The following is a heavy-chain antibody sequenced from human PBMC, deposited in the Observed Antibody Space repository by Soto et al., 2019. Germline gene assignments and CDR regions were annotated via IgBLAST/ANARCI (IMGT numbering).Heavy chain of an antibody. Sequence: TLSLTCTVSGVSISSGGYYWSWIRHHPGKGLEWIGYIYYSGSTYYNPSLKSRVTISVDTSKNQFSLKLSSVTAADTAVYYCARDLIDTKEYYYYRMDLWGQGTKVHV. V-gene: IGHV4-31*03. CDR1: GVSISSGGYY. CDR3: ARDLIDTKEYYYYRMDL. CDR2: IYYSGST. D-gene: IGHD2-21*01. J-gene: IGHJ6*02.